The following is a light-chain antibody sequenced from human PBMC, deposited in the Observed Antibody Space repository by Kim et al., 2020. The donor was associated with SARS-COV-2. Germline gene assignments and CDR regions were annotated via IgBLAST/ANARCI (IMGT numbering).Light chain of an antibody. CDR1: QAFRNH. Sequence: ASVGDRVTITCRASQAFRNHLAWFQLRPGKVPKRLIYAASNLQSGVPSRFSGSGSGTEFTLTISSLQPEDFATYYCQQYDAYPWTFGQGTKVDIK. V-gene: IGKV1-17*03. CDR3: QQYDAYPWT. CDR2: AAS. J-gene: IGKJ1*01.